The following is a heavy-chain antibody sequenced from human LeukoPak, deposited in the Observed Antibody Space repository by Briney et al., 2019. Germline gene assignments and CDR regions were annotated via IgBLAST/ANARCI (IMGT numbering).Heavy chain of an antibody. CDR3: AKVYSSGWIYYFDY. D-gene: IGHD6-19*01. V-gene: IGHV3-9*01. J-gene: IGHJ4*02. CDR2: ISWNSGSI. Sequence: GGSLRLSCEASGFTFDDYAMHWVRQAPGKGLEWVSGISWNSGSIGYADSVKGRFTISRDNAKNSLYLQMNSLRAEDTALYYCAKVYSSGWIYYFDYWGQGTLVTVSS. CDR1: GFTFDDYA.